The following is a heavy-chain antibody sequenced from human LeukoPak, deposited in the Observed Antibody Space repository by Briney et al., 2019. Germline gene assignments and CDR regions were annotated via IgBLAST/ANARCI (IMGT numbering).Heavy chain of an antibody. J-gene: IGHJ4*02. CDR1: GFTFSTYE. CDR2: ISSSGSTL. D-gene: IGHD3-10*01. Sequence: PGGSLRLSCEASGFTFSTYEMNWVRQAPGKGLEWVSYISSSGSTLYYADSVKGRFTISRDNAKSSLYLQMNSLRAEDTAVYYCAKGIDGSGSYYIIYWGQGILVTVSS. V-gene: IGHV3-48*03. CDR3: AKGIDGSGSYYIIY.